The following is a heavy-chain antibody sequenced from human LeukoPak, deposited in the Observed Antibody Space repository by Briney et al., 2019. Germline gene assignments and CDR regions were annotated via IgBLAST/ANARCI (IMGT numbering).Heavy chain of an antibody. CDR2: IYYSGST. V-gene: IGHV4-39*01. D-gene: IGHD3-3*01. CDR3: ARLRPFWSSYVGNWFDP. Sequence: SETLSLTCTVSGGSISSSSYYWGWIRQPPGKGLEWIGSIYYSGSTYYNPSLKSRVTISVDTSKNQFSLKLSSVTAADTAVYYCARLRPFWSSYVGNWFDPWGQGTLVTVSS. J-gene: IGHJ5*02. CDR1: GGSISSSSYY.